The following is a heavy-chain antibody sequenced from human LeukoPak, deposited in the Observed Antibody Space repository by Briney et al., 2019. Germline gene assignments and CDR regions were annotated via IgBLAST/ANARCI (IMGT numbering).Heavy chain of an antibody. CDR1: GYTFTSYH. CDR3: ARDYVDDIPMIKDY. Sequence: ASVKVSCKASGYTFTSYHMHWVRQAPGQGLEWMGKINLSGGSTTYAQKFQGRVTMTRGTSTSTVYMELSSLRSEDTAVYCCARDYVDDIPMIKDYWGQGTLVTVSS. D-gene: IGHD2-8*01. J-gene: IGHJ4*02. CDR2: INLSGGST. V-gene: IGHV1-46*01.